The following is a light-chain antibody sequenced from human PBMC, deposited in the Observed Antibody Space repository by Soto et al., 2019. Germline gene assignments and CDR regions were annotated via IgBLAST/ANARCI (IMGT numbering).Light chain of an antibody. J-gene: IGKJ1*01. CDR3: QQRSNWPEWT. CDR1: QSVSRY. V-gene: IGKV3-11*01. Sequence: EIVLTQSPATLSLSPGERATLSCTASQSVSRYLAWYQQKPGQAPRLLIYDASNRATGIPARFSGSGSGTDFTLTISSLEPEDFAVYYCQQRSNWPEWTFGQGTKVEIK. CDR2: DAS.